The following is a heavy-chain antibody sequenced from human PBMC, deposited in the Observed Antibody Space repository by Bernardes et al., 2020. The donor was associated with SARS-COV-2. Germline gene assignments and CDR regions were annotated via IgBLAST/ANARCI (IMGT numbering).Heavy chain of an antibody. V-gene: IGHV3-73*01. J-gene: IGHJ6*02. CDR2: IRSKVNSYAT. Sequence: GGSLRLSCAASGFPLSGSAMHWVRQASGKGLEWVGRIRSKVNSYATAYAASVRGRFTISRDDSRNTAYLQMNSLITEDTAVYYCTRRLAGRLGYYYGMDVWGQGTTVIVSS. CDR1: GFPLSGSA. CDR3: TRRLAGRLGYYYGMDV. D-gene: IGHD6-13*01.